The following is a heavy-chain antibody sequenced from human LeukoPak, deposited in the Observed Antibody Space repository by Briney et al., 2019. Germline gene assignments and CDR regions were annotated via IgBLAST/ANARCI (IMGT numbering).Heavy chain of an antibody. J-gene: IGHJ3*02. D-gene: IGHD6-13*01. CDR3: ARAGSSSWYSYAFDI. CDR1: GGSISSYY. CDR2: IYYSGST. V-gene: IGHV4-59*01. Sequence: SETLSLTCTVSGGSISSYYWSWIRQPPGKGLEWIGYIYYSGSTNYNPSLKSRVTISVDTSKNQFSLKLSSVTAADTAVYYCARAGSSSWYSYAFDIWGQGTMVTVSS.